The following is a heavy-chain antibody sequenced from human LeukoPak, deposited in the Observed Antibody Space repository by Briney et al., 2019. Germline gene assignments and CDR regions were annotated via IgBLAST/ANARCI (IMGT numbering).Heavy chain of an antibody. CDR2: IYHRGNT. D-gene: IGHD1-1*01. J-gene: IGHJ6*03. CDR1: GYSLRSCYY. CDR3: ARVPSGIATTGNYYYYYYMDV. V-gene: IGHV4-38-2*01. Sequence: SEILSLTCGVSGYSLRSCYYWAWIRQSPGRGLEWIGSIYHRGNTLYNPSLKSRVTISVDTSKNHLSLELTSVTGADTAVYFCARVPSGIATTGNYYYYYYMDVWGKGTTVTVSS.